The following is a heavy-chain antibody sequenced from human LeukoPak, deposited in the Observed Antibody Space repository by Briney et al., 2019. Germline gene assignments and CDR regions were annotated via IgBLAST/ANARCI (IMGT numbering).Heavy chain of an antibody. V-gene: IGHV4-39*07. Sequence: SETLSLTCIVSGGSISTNTYYWGWIRLPPGKGLEWIGEIHHRGTTYYNPSLRSRVTISVDTSKNQFSMRLTSVTAADTAVYYCARVTYNGYQHFDYWGQGNLVTVS. CDR1: GGSISTNTYY. CDR3: ARVTYNGYQHFDY. D-gene: IGHD3-10*01. CDR2: IHHRGTT. J-gene: IGHJ4*02.